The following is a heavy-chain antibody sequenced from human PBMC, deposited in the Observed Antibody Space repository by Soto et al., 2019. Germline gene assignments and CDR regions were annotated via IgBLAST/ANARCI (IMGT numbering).Heavy chain of an antibody. J-gene: IGHJ4*01. CDR2: ISTYNGNT. CDR3: ARDRAYCSTSTCYFEADY. D-gene: IGHD2-2*01. V-gene: IGHV1-18*01. Sequence: GASVKVSCKASGYTFTNYGISWVRQAPGQGLEWMGWISTYNGNTNYAQKLQGRVTMATDTSTSTVYMGMRSLRFDDTAVYYCARDRAYCSTSTCYFEADYWG. CDR1: GYTFTNYG.